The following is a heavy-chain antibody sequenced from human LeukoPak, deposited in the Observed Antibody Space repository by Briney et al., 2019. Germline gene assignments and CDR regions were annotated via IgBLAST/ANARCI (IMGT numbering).Heavy chain of an antibody. D-gene: IGHD6-19*01. Sequence: SQTLSLTCTVSGGSISSGGYYWSWIRQPPGKGLEWIGYIYHSGSTYYNPSLKSRVTISVDRSKNQFSLKLSSVTAADTAVYYCAGDSSGWFVYFDYWGQGTLVTVSS. V-gene: IGHV4-30-2*01. CDR1: GGSISSGGYY. J-gene: IGHJ4*02. CDR3: AGDSSGWFVYFDY. CDR2: IYHSGST.